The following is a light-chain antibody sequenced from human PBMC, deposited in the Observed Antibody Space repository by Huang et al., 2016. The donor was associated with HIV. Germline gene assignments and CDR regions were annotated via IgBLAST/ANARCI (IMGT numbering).Light chain of an antibody. J-gene: IGKJ1*01. V-gene: IGKV3-15*01. CDR1: QSVSSS. Sequence: EIVMTQSPATLSVSPGERATLSCRASQSVSSSLAWYQQKPGQAPRLLIYGASTRATGNPARFSGSGAWTEFTLTISSLQSEDFAVYYCQQYNNWPPGTFGQGTKVEIK. CDR3: QQYNNWPPGT. CDR2: GAS.